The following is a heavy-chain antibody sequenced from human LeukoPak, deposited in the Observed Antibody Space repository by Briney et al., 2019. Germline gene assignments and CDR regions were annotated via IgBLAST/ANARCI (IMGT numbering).Heavy chain of an antibody. CDR3: ANDYRSGSFHDF. CDR2: ISRRDDYT. Sequence: PGGSLRLSCAASGFAFSSYAMGXXXQPPGKGLXWVSVISRRDDYTYYADSVKGRFTISRDNSKNTLYLQMNTLRAEDTAVYYCANDYRSGSFHDFWGQGTLVTVPS. V-gene: IGHV3-23*01. J-gene: IGHJ4*02. CDR1: GFAFSSYA. D-gene: IGHD3-10*01.